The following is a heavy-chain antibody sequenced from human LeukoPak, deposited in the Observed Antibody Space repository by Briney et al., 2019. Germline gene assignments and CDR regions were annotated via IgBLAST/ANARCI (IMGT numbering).Heavy chain of an antibody. J-gene: IGHJ4*02. Sequence: GGSLRLSCAASGFTVSSNYMSWVRQAPGKGLEWVSVIYSGGSTYYADSVKGRFTISRDNSKNTLYLQMNSLRAEDTAVYYCATLDPTAMALPFDYWGQGTLVTVSS. D-gene: IGHD5-18*01. CDR1: GFTVSSNY. CDR2: IYSGGST. V-gene: IGHV3-53*01. CDR3: ATLDPTAMALPFDY.